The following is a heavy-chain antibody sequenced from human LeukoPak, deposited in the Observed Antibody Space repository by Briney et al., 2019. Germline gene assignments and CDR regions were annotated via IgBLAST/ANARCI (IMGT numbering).Heavy chain of an antibody. D-gene: IGHD6-13*01. J-gene: IGHJ2*01. CDR3: TARTHSSSWLWDFDL. CDR2: IETKTDGGTT. CDR1: GFTFSNAW. Sequence: GGSLRLSCAASGFTFSNAWMSWVRQAPGKGLEWVGRIETKTDGGTTDYAAPVKGRFSISRDDSTNTLYLQMTSLKTEDTAVYYCTARTHSSSWLWDFDLWGRGALVTVSS. V-gene: IGHV3-15*04.